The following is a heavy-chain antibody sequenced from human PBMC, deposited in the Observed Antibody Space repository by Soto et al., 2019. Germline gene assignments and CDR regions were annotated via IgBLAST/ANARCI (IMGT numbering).Heavy chain of an antibody. Sequence: HPGGSIELSCAASGLTFSSYAMGGFRKAQGKGLEWVSAISGSGGSTYYADSVKGRFTISRDNSKNTLYLQMNSLRAEDTAVYYCAKGRIVVVPVDFDYWGQGTLVTVSS. V-gene: IGHV3-23*01. CDR1: GLTFSSYA. D-gene: IGHD2-2*01. J-gene: IGHJ4*02. CDR3: AKGRIVVVPVDFDY. CDR2: ISGSGGST.